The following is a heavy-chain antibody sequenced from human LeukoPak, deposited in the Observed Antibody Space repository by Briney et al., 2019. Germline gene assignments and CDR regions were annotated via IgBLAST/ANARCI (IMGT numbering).Heavy chain of an antibody. CDR3: AKNRAAMVRGVTNAFDI. CDR1: GFTFSSYS. D-gene: IGHD3-10*01. CDR2: ISSSSSYI. V-gene: IGHV3-21*04. J-gene: IGHJ3*02. Sequence: GGSLRLSCAASGFTFSSYSMNWVRQAPGKGLEWVSSISSSSSYIYYADSVKGRFTISRDNSKNTLYLQMNSLRAEDTAVYYCAKNRAAMVRGVTNAFDIWGQGTMVTVSS.